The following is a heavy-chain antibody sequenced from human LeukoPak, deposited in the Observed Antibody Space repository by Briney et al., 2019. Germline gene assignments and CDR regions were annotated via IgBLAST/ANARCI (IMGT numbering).Heavy chain of an antibody. J-gene: IGHJ4*02. V-gene: IGHV1-69*13. CDR1: GGTFSSYG. CDR2: IIPIFGTA. Sequence: ASVKVSCKASGGTFSSYGISWVRQAPGQGLEWMGGIIPIFGTANYAQKFQGRVTITADESTSTAYMELSSLRSEDTAVYYCARGFYDSRGNYEHFDYWGQGTLVTVSS. CDR3: ARGFYDSRGNYEHFDY. D-gene: IGHD3-22*01.